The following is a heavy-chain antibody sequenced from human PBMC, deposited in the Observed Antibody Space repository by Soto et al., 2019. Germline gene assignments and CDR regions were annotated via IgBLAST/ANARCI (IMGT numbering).Heavy chain of an antibody. J-gene: IGHJ4*02. CDR1: GYTFSSYL. CDR2: VNDDGSST. D-gene: IGHD2-8*01. CDR3: ARVMANLPWYFDY. V-gene: IGHV3-74*01. Sequence: GGSLRLSCAASGYTFSSYLMHWVRRAPGKGLVWVSRVNDDGSSTSYADPVKGRFTISRDNAKNTVHLQMDSLRAEDTAVYYCARVMANLPWYFDYWGQGALVTVSS.